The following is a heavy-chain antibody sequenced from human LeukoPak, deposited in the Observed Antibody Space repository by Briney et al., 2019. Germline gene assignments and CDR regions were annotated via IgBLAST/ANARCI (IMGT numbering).Heavy chain of an antibody. Sequence: GGSLRLSCAASGFTFSSYDMHWVRQATGKGLEWVSLIGTVGDTYYPGSVKGRFTISRDNSKNTLYLQMNSLRAEDTAVYYCAKEVAVAGTRDYWGQGTLVTVSS. D-gene: IGHD6-19*01. J-gene: IGHJ4*02. CDR1: GFTFSSYD. CDR2: IGTVGDT. V-gene: IGHV3-13*01. CDR3: AKEVAVAGTRDY.